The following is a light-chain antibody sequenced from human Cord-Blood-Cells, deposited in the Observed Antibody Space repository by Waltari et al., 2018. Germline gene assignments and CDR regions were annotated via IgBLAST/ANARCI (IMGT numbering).Light chain of an antibody. Sequence: EIVLTQSPGTLSLSPGERATLSCRASQSVSSSYLAWSQQKPGQAPRLLIYGASSRATGIPDRVIGSGSGTDFTLTISRLEPEDFAVYYCQQYGSSPTFGGGTKVEIK. CDR3: QQYGSSPT. CDR1: QSVSSSY. CDR2: GAS. J-gene: IGKJ4*01. V-gene: IGKV3-20*01.